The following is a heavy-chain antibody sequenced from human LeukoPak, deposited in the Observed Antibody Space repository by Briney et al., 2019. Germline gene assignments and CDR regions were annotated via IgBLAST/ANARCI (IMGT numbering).Heavy chain of an antibody. CDR2: ISGTSSYI. Sequence: PGGSLRLSCAASGFTFSSYTINWVRQAPGKGLEWVSSISGTSSYIYYADSVKGRFTISRDNAKNSLYPQMNSLRAEDTAVYYCARVVGYYYYMDVWGKGTTVTVSS. D-gene: IGHD1-26*01. V-gene: IGHV3-21*01. CDR1: GFTFSSYT. J-gene: IGHJ6*03. CDR3: ARVVGYYYYMDV.